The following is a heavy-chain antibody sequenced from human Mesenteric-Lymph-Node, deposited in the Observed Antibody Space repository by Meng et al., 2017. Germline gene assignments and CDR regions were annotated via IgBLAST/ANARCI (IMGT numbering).Heavy chain of an antibody. V-gene: IGHV4-59*01. CDR2: MYYAGKS. Sequence: SCKASGYTFTGYHFHWVRQAPGKGLEWIGYMYYAGKSDYNPSLKSRVTISFDTSKNQFSLELRSVTAADTAVYFCARDGLAGQWLIPGYWGQGILVTVSS. D-gene: IGHD6-19*01. CDR1: GYTFTGYH. J-gene: IGHJ4*02. CDR3: ARDGLAGQWLIPGY.